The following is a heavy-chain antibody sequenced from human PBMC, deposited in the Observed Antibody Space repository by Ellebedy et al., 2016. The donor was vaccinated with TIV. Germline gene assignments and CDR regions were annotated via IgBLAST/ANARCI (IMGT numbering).Heavy chain of an antibody. CDR1: GYTFTSYD. CDR2: MNPNSGNT. J-gene: IGHJ6*02. V-gene: IGHV1-8*01. D-gene: IGHD6-19*01. CDR3: ARVHGQWLVLTTWYYGMDV. Sequence: ASVKVSXXASGYTFTSYDINWVRQATGQGLEWMGWMNPNSGNTGYAQKFQGRVTMTRNTSISTAYMELSSLRSEDTAVYYCARVHGQWLVLTTWYYGMDVWGQGTTVTVSS.